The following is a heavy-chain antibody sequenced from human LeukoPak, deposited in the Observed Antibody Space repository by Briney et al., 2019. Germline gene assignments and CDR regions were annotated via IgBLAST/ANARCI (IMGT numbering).Heavy chain of an antibody. D-gene: IGHD4-23*01. CDR2: ISYDGSNK. Sequence: GGSLRLSCAASRFTLSSYAMHWVRQAPGKGLEWVAVISYDGSNKYYADSVKGRFTISRDNSKNTLYLQMNSLRAEDTAVYYCARATPSPDYWGQGTLVTVSS. CDR1: RFTLSSYA. CDR3: ARATPSPDY. V-gene: IGHV3-30*04. J-gene: IGHJ4*02.